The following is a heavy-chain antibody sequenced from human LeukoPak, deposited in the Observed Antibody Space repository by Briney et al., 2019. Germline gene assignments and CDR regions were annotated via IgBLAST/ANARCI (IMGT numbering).Heavy chain of an antibody. CDR3: TLYNY. Sequence: ASVKVSCKASGYAFSGYYMHWVRQAPGQGLEWMGWTNPNSGDTNYAQKFQGRVTMTRDTSISTAYMELSSLRSEDLAVYYCTLYNYWGQGTLVTVSS. CDR2: TNPNSGDT. V-gene: IGHV1-2*02. J-gene: IGHJ4*02. D-gene: IGHD2-2*02. CDR1: GYAFSGYY.